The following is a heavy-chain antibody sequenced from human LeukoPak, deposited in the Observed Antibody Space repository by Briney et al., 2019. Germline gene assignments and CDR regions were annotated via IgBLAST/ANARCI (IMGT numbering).Heavy chain of an antibody. CDR3: AKAAVVATILDFDY. CDR1: RFTFSSYA. D-gene: IGHD5-12*01. V-gene: IGHV3-23*01. Sequence: SGGSLRLSCAASRFTFSSYAMSWVRQAPGKGREWVTDISGSGGSTYYADSVKGRFTISRDNPKNTLYLQMNSLRAGDTAVYYCAKAAVVATILDFDYGGQGPLVTVSS. CDR2: ISGSGGST. J-gene: IGHJ4*02.